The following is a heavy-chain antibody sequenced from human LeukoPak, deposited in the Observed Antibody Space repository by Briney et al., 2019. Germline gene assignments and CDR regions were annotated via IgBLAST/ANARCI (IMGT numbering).Heavy chain of an antibody. CDR2: INPNSGGT. Sequence: ASVKVSCKASGYTFTGYYMHWARQAPGQGLEWMGWINPNSGGTNYAQKFQGRVTMTRDTSISTAYMELSRLRSDDTAVYYCAMVLRFLEWLPGYWGQGTLVTVSS. CDR1: GYTFTGYY. CDR3: AMVLRFLEWLPGY. J-gene: IGHJ4*02. D-gene: IGHD3-3*01. V-gene: IGHV1-2*02.